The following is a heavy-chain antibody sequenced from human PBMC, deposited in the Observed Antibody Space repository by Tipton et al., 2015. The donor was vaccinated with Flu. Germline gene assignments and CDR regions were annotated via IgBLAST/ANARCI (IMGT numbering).Heavy chain of an antibody. CDR2: IYSSGST. J-gene: IGHJ5*02. V-gene: IGHV4-39*07. CDR3: ARRDYSNYVSDPKSWFDP. CDR1: GGSISSSSDY. D-gene: IGHD4-11*01. Sequence: GLVKPSETLSLTCNVSGGSISSSSDYWGWIRQPPGKGLEWIGTIYSSGSTIYNPSLSSRVTISIDRSKNQFSLNLKSVTAADMAVYYCARRDYSNYVSDPKSWFDPWGQGTLVAVSS.